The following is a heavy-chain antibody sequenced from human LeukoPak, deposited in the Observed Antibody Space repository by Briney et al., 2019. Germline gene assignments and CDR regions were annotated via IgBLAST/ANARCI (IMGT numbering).Heavy chain of an antibody. CDR1: GGSISSYY. D-gene: IGHD1-1*01. CDR2: IYTSGST. CDR3: ARAVNARPHDAFDI. Sequence: PSETLSLTCTLSGGSISSYYWSWIRQPAGKGLEWIGRIYTSGSTNYNPSLKSRVTMSVDTSKNQFSLKLSSVTAADTAVYYCARAVNARPHDAFDIWGQGTMVTVSS. J-gene: IGHJ3*02. V-gene: IGHV4-4*07.